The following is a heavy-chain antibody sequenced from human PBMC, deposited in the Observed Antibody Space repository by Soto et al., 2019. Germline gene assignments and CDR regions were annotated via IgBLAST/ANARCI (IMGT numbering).Heavy chain of an antibody. D-gene: IGHD6-25*01. V-gene: IGHV4-31*03. CDR1: GGSISSVGHY. CDR3: ARESGGYDSSTRYGLDV. CDR2: IYYSGST. Sequence: LSLTCSVSGGSISSVGHYWTWIRQQPGKGLEWIGYIYYSGSTDYNPSLKSRVTISVDRSKNQFSLNLSSVTAADTAIYYCARESGGYDSSTRYGLDVWGQGTTVTSP. J-gene: IGHJ6*02.